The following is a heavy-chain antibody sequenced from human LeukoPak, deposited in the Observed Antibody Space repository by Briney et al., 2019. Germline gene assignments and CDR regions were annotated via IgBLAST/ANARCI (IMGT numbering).Heavy chain of an antibody. CDR1: RFTFDGYA. D-gene: IGHD1-26*01. CDR3: AKAYSGSYHHAFDI. Sequence: PGGSLRLSCAASRFTFDGYAMHWVRQAPGKGLEWVSSISWNSGNTDYAASVKGRFTISRDNAKKSLHLQMNSLRAEDTALYYCAKAYSGSYHHAFDIWGQGTMVTVSS. CDR2: ISWNSGNT. J-gene: IGHJ3*02. V-gene: IGHV3-9*01.